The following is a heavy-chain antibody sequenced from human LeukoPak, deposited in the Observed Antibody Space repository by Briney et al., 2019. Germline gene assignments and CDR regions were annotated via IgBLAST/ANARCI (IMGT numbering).Heavy chain of an antibody. Sequence: QTGGSLRLSCAASGFTFSSYAMSWVRQAPGKGLEWVSEISGSGGSTYYADSVKGRFTISRDSSKNTLYLQMNSLRAEDTAVYYCAKAAEQQLVRAPFRYWGQGTLVTVSS. CDR2: ISGSGGST. V-gene: IGHV3-23*01. J-gene: IGHJ4*02. D-gene: IGHD6-13*01. CDR1: GFTFSSYA. CDR3: AKAAEQQLVRAPFRY.